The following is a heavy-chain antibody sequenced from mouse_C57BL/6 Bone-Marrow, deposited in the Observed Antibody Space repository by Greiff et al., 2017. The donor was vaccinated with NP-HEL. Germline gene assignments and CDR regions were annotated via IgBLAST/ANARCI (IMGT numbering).Heavy chain of an antibody. CDR3: ARHKIGYWYFDV. V-gene: IGHV5-9*01. J-gene: IGHJ1*03. CDR1: GFTFSSYT. CDR2: ISGGGGNT. Sequence: EVKVVESGGGLVKPGGSLKLSCAASGFTFSSYTMSWVRQTPEKRLEWVATISGGGGNTYYPDSVKGRFTISRDNAKNTLYLQMSSLRSEDTALYYCARHKIGYWYFDVWGTGTTVTVSS.